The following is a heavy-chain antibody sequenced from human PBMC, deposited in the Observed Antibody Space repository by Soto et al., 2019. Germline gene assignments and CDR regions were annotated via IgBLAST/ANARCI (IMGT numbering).Heavy chain of an antibody. D-gene: IGHD2-2*01. V-gene: IGHV1-18*04. J-gene: IGHJ3*02. CDR3: ARGIVPAALGI. CDR1: GYTFTSYC. Sequence: GASVKVACEASGYTFTSYCISWVLQAPGQGLEGMGWISAYNGNTNYAQKLQGRVTMTTDTSTSTAYMELRSLRSDDTAVYYCARGIVPAALGIWGQGTMVTVS. CDR2: ISAYNGNT.